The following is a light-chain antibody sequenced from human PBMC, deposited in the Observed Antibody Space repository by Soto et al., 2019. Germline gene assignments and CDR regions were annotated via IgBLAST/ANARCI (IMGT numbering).Light chain of an antibody. CDR3: SSYAGSNNYVL. Sequence: ALTQPPSASGSPGQSVTISCTGTSSDVGGYNYVSWYQQHPGKAPKLMIYEVSKRPSGVPDRFSGSKSGNTASLTVSGLQAEDEADYYCSSYAGSNNYVLFGGGTQLTVL. CDR2: EVS. J-gene: IGLJ2*01. CDR1: SSDVGGYNY. V-gene: IGLV2-8*01.